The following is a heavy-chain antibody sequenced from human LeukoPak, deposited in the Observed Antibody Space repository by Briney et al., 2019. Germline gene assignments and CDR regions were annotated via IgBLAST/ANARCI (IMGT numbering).Heavy chain of an antibody. CDR3: ARGAAAGTWWFDP. V-gene: IGHV1-69*01. CDR2: IIPIFGTA. CDR1: GGTFSSYA. Sequence: SVKVSCKASGGTFSSYAISWVRQAPGQGLEWMGGIIPIFGTANHAQKFQGRVTITADESTSTAYMELSSLRSEDTAVYYCARGAAAGTWWFDPWGQGTLVTVSS. J-gene: IGHJ5*02. D-gene: IGHD6-13*01.